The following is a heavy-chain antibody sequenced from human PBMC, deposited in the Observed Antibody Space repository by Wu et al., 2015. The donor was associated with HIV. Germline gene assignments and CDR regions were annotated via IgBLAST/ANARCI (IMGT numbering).Heavy chain of an antibody. CDR2: IIPISGTA. Sequence: QVQLVQSGAEVKKPGSSVKVSCKASGGTFRNHAVSWVRQAPGQGLEWMGRIIPISGTANYAQRFQGRVTITADKPTNTAYMGLSSLRSVDTAVYYCARGSILEMSTASFYYYVMDVWGQGTTVTVSS. CDR1: GGTFRNHA. J-gene: IGHJ6*02. D-gene: IGHD1-26*01. V-gene: IGHV1-69*13. CDR3: ARGSILEMSTASFYYYVMDV.